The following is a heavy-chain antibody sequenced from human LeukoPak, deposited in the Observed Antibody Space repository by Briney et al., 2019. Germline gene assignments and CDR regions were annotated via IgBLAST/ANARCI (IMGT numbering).Heavy chain of an antibody. CDR1: GYTLTELS. J-gene: IGHJ3*02. D-gene: IGHD6-13*01. CDR2: FDPEDGET. CDR3: ARVVAAAGHDAFDI. V-gene: IGHV1-24*01. Sequence: GASVKVSCKVSGYTLTELSMHWVRQAPGKGLEWMGGFDPEDGETIYAQKFQGRVTMTEDTSTDTAYMELSSLRSEDTAVNYCARVVAAAGHDAFDIWGQGTMVTVSS.